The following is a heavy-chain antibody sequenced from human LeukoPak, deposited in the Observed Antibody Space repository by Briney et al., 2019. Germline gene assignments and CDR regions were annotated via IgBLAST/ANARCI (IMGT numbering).Heavy chain of an antibody. V-gene: IGHV1-2*02. D-gene: IGHD2-15*01. J-gene: IGHJ6*03. Sequence: ASVKVSCKASGYTFTGYYMHWVRQAPGQGLEWMGWINPNSGGTNYAQKFQGRVTMTRDTSISTAYVELSRLRSDDTAVYYCARSSRPCSGGSCYLYSYYYHNMDVWGKGTTVTISS. CDR1: GYTFTGYY. CDR2: INPNSGGT. CDR3: ARSSRPCSGGSCYLYSYYYHNMDV.